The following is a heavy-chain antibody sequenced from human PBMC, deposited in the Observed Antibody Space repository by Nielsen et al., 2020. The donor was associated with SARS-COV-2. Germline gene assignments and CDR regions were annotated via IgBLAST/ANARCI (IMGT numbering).Heavy chain of an antibody. J-gene: IGHJ4*02. V-gene: IGHV4-31*03. CDR1: GASTSSVGYY. CDR3: ARQNRKKDWLLSPHYYFDY. Sequence: SETLSPTCPLSGASTSSVGYYWSRILQHPGKGLEWIGYIYYSGSTYYNPSLKSRVTISVDTSKNQFSLKLSSVTAGDTAVYYCARQNRKKDWLLSPHYYFDYWGQGTLVTVSS. CDR2: IYYSGST. D-gene: IGHD3-9*01.